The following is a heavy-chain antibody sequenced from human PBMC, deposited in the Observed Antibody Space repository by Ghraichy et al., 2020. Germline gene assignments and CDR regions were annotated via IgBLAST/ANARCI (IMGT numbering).Heavy chain of an antibody. CDR2: INHSGST. V-gene: IGHV4-34*01. CDR1: GGSFSGYY. D-gene: IGHD1-20*01. CDR3: ARGNNWKGLDY. Sequence: SETLSLTCAVYGGSFSGYYWSWIRQPPGKGLEWIGEINHSGSTNYNPSLKSRVTISVDTSKNQFSLKLSSVTAADTAVYYCARGNNWKGLDYWGQGTLVTVSS. J-gene: IGHJ4*02.